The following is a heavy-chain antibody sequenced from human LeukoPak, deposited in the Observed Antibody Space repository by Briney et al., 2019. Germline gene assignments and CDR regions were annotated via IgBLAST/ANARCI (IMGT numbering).Heavy chain of an antibody. Sequence: PSETLSLTCTVSGGLISISTYYWGWIRQPPGKGLEWIGSIYYSGTTHYNPSLKSRVTIAVDTSKNQFSLKLISVTAADTAVYYCAVPCSSTSCYDYWGQGTLVTVSS. D-gene: IGHD2-2*01. CDR2: IYYSGTT. V-gene: IGHV4-39*07. CDR3: AVPCSSTSCYDY. CDR1: GGLISISTYY. J-gene: IGHJ4*02.